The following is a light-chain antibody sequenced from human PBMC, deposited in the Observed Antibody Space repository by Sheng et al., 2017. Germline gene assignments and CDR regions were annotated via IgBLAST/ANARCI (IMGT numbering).Light chain of an antibody. V-gene: IGLV2-14*03. CDR1: SSDIGTYDY. J-gene: IGLJ2*01. CDR3: SSYTTRSTLI. CDR2: DVF. Sequence: QSALTQPASVSGSPGQSITISCTGTSSDIGTYDYVSWYQQHPGKAPKLMIYDVFNRPSGVSYRFSGSKSGNTASLTISGLQAEDEANYYCSSYTTRSTLIFGGGPKVT.